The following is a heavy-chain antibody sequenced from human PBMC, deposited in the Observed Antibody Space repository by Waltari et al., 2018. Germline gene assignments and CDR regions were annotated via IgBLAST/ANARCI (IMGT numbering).Heavy chain of an antibody. CDR2: IKQDGSEE. CDR3: ARGYSSGLLGY. J-gene: IGHJ4*02. D-gene: IGHD6-19*01. Sequence: VLLVESGGDLVQPGGSLRLSCAASGFPFSAYWLSWVGQAPGKGLEWVAKIKQDGSEEYYVDSVKGRFIISRDNSKNSLFLQMNSLRAEDTAVYYCARGYSSGLLGYWGPGSLVTVSS. V-gene: IGHV3-7*01. CDR1: GFPFSAYW.